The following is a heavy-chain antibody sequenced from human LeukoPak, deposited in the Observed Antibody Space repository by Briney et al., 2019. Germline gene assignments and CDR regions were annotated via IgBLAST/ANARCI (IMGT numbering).Heavy chain of an antibody. D-gene: IGHD5-12*01. CDR1: GGSISSDY. CDR2: IYYSGST. CDR3: ARVDSGSEYY. J-gene: IGHJ4*02. Sequence: PSETLSLTCTVSGGSISSDYWSWIQQPPGKGLEWIGYIYYSGSTNYNPSLKSRVTITVDTSKNQFSLKLNSVTAADTAVYYCARVDSGSEYYRGQGTLVTVSS. V-gene: IGHV4-59*01.